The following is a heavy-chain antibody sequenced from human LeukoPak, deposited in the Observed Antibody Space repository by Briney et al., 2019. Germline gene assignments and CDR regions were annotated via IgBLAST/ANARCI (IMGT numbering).Heavy chain of an antibody. CDR3: ARGATTLPDAFDT. CDR1: GFTFSSYW. CDR2: INSDGSST. D-gene: IGHD1-26*01. Sequence: PGGSLRLSCAASGFTFSSYWMHWVRQAPGKGLVWVSRINSDGSSTSYADSVKGRFTISRDNAKNTLYLQMNSLRAEDTAVYYCARGATTLPDAFDTWGQGTMVTVSS. J-gene: IGHJ3*02. V-gene: IGHV3-74*01.